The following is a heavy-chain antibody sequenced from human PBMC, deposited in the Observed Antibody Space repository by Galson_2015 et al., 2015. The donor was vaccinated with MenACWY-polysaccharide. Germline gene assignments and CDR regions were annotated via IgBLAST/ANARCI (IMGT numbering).Heavy chain of an antibody. CDR1: GFTFSRYR. CDR2: INGDGNST. J-gene: IGHJ4*02. V-gene: IGHV3-74*01. Sequence: SLRLSCAASGFTFSRYRMHWIRHAPGKGLVWVSRINGDGNSTNCADSVKGRFTISRDNAKNTLYLQMNSLRAEDTAVYYCTKDFDWNDGHWGQGTLVTVSS. D-gene: IGHD1-1*01. CDR3: TKDFDWNDGH.